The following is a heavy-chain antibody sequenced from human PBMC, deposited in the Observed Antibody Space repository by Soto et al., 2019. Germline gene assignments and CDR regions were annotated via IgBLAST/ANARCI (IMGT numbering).Heavy chain of an antibody. J-gene: IGHJ6*02. CDR2: ISYDGSNK. CDR3: AKDTAGTLYYWFGMDV. V-gene: IGHV3-30*18. CDR1: GFTFSSYG. Sequence: GGSLRLSCAASGFTFSSYGTHWVRQAPGKGLEWVAVISYDGSNKYYADSVKGRFTISRDNSKNTLYLQMNSLRAEDTAVYYCAKDTAGTLYYWFGMDVWGQGTTVTVSS. D-gene: IGHD6-19*01.